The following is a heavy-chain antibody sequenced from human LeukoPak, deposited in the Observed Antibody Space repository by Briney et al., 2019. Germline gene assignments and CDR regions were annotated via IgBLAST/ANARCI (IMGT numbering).Heavy chain of an antibody. J-gene: IGHJ4*02. V-gene: IGHV1-2*02. D-gene: IGHD6-19*01. CDR2: INPNSGGT. Sequence: ASVKVSCKASGYTFTGYYMHWVRQAPGQGLEWMGWINPNSGGTNYAQKFQGRVTMTRDTSISTAYMELSRLRSDDTAVYYCARGFSDTGRRWGQRASVPVAGTAFDYWGQGTLVTVSS. CDR1: GYTFTGYY. CDR3: ARGFSDTGRRWGQRASVPVAGTAFDY.